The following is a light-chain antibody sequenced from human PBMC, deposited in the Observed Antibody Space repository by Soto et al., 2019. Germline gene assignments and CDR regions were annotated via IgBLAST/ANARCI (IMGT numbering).Light chain of an antibody. CDR1: QSVRRK. Sequence: ETVMTQSPATLSVSPGERVNLSCRASQSVRRKIAWYQQKPGQAPRLLIYDASTRATGIPARFSGSGSGTDFTLTVSSLQSEDFGSYYCQQYNSFAPYSFGQGTKLEI. CDR2: DAS. CDR3: QQYNSFAPYS. J-gene: IGKJ2*03. V-gene: IGKV3-15*01.